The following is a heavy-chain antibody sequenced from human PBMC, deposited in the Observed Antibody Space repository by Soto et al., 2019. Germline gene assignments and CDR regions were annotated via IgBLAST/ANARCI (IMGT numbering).Heavy chain of an antibody. CDR2: IYHSGST. CDR1: GGSISSGGYS. V-gene: IGHV4-30-2*01. J-gene: IGHJ4*02. CDR3: ARESEDLTSNFDY. Sequence: SETLSLTCAVSGGSISSGGYSWSWIRQPPGKGLEWIGYIYHSGSTYYNPSLKSRVTISVDRSKNQFSLKLSSVTAADTAVYYCARESEDLTSNFDYWGQGTLVTVSS.